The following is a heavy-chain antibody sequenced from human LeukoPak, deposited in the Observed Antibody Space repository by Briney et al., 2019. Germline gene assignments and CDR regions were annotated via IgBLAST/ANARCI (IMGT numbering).Heavy chain of an antibody. V-gene: IGHV3-48*02. D-gene: IGHD3-22*01. Sequence: PGGSLRLSCAASGFTFNSYSMNWVRQAPGKGLEWVSISTSSSTIHYADSVKGRFTISRDNAKNSLYLQMNSLRDEDTAVYYCARDYYDSSGAERTTYYYYYGMDVWGQGTTVTVSS. CDR2: ISTSSSTI. CDR3: ARDYYDSSGAERTTYYYYYGMDV. J-gene: IGHJ6*02. CDR1: GFTFNSYS.